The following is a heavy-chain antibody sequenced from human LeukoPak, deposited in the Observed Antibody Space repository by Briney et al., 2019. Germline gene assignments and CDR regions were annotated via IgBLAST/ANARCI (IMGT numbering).Heavy chain of an antibody. CDR2: IYHSGST. J-gene: IGHJ4*02. Sequence: SETLSLTCAVAGGSISSGGYSWSWIRQPPGKGLEWIWYIYHSGSTYYNPSLRSRVTISVDRSKNQFSLKLSSVTAADTAVYYCAREVSGSYFDYWGQGTLFTVSS. V-gene: IGHV4-30-2*01. D-gene: IGHD1-26*01. CDR3: AREVSGSYFDY. CDR1: GGSISSGGYS.